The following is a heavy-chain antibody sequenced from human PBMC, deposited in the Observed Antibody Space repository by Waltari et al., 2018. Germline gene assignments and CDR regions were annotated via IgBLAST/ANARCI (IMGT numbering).Heavy chain of an antibody. CDR3: ARGPAYYFDY. CDR1: GITFRSYT. V-gene: IGHV3-23*01. CDR2: ISASGGK. J-gene: IGHJ4*02. Sequence: EVPLLESGVGLVQPGRSLTLSCAASGITFRSYTMRWVRQAPGKWLEWVSTISASGGKFDGDSVKGRFTVSRDSSKNTLLLQMNSLRAEDTAVYYCARGPAYYFDYWDQGTLVTVSS.